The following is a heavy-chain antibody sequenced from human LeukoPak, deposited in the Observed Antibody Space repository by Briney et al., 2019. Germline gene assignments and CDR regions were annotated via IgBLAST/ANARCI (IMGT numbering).Heavy chain of an antibody. V-gene: IGHV3-23*01. Sequence: GGSLRLSCAASGFTFSSYSMNWVRQAPGKGLEWVSTIGGGGGSTDYTDSVKGRFTISRDNSKNTLYLQMISLGAEDTAVYYCAKGHRYCTSGNCNSAVDYWGQGTLVTVSS. J-gene: IGHJ4*02. CDR2: IGGGGGST. CDR3: AKGHRYCTSGNCNSAVDY. CDR1: GFTFSSYS. D-gene: IGHD2-15*01.